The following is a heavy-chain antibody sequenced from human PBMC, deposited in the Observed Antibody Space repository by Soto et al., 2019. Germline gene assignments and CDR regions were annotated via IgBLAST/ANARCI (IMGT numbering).Heavy chain of an antibody. Sequence: WGSLRLSCSASVFTCSSYEMNWGRQAPGKGLEWVSYISSSGSTIYYADSVKGRFTISRDNAKNSLYLQMNSLRAEDTAVYYCAIFDLGSYPYYYYYYGMDVWGQGTTVTVSS. CDR2: ISSSGSTI. D-gene: IGHD1-26*01. CDR3: AIFDLGSYPYYYYYYGMDV. CDR1: VFTCSSYE. J-gene: IGHJ6*02. V-gene: IGHV3-48*03.